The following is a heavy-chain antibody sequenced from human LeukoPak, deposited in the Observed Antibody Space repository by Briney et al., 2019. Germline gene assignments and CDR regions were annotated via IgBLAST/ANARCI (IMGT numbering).Heavy chain of an antibody. J-gene: IGHJ5*02. Sequence: SETLSLTCTVSGGSISSSSYYWGWIRQPPGKGLEWIGSIYYSGSTYYNPSLKSRVTISVDTSKNQFSLKLSSMTAADTAVYYCARDIGSSTVRQFDPWGQGTLVTVSS. V-gene: IGHV4-39*07. D-gene: IGHD4-11*01. CDR1: GGSISSSSYY. CDR3: ARDIGSSTVRQFDP. CDR2: IYYSGST.